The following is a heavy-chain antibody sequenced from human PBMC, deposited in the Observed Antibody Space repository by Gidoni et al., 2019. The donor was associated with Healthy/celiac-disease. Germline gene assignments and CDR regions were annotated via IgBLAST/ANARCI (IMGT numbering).Heavy chain of an antibody. D-gene: IGHD2-2*01. J-gene: IGHJ4*02. CDR1: GFTFRSYG. V-gene: IGHV3-30*18. CDR3: AKDRYCSSTSCYAYFDY. Sequence: QVQLVESGGGVVQPGRSLRLSCAASGFTFRSYGMHWVRQAPGKGLEWVAVISYDGSNKYYADSVKGRFTISRDNSKNTLYLQMNSLRAEDTAVYYCAKDRYCSSTSCYAYFDYWGQGTLVTVSS. CDR2: ISYDGSNK.